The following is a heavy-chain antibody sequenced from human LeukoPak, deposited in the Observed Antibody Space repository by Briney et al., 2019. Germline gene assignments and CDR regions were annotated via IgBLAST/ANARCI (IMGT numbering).Heavy chain of an antibody. CDR2: INPSGGST. V-gene: IGHV1-46*01. Sequence: ASVKVSCKASGYTFTSYYMHWVRQAPGQGLEWMGIINPSGGSTSYAQKFQGRVTITADESTSTAYMELSSLRSEDTAVYSCARDFYGSGIYGMDVWGQGTTVTVSS. J-gene: IGHJ6*02. D-gene: IGHD3-10*01. CDR1: GYTFTSYY. CDR3: ARDFYGSGIYGMDV.